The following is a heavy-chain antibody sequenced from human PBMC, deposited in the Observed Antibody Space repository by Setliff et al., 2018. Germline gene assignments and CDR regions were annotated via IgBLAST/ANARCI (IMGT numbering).Heavy chain of an antibody. Sequence: SETLSLTCTVSGGSISSYYWSWIRQPAGKGLEWIGRIYTSGSTNYNPSLKSRVTMSVDTSKNQFSLKLSSVTAADTAVYYCARSYYNFWSGYYRVNWFAPWGQGTLVTVSS. J-gene: IGHJ5*02. V-gene: IGHV4-4*07. CDR2: IYTSGST. D-gene: IGHD3-3*01. CDR1: GGSISSYY. CDR3: ARSYYNFWSGYYRVNWFAP.